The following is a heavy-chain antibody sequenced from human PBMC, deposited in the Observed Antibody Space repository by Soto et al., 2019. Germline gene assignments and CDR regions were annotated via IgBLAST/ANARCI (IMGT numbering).Heavy chain of an antibody. CDR2: ISSSGSTI. CDR1: GFTFSDYY. D-gene: IGHD6-6*01. Sequence: GGSLRLSCAASGFTFSDYYMSWIRQAPGKGLEWVSYISSSGSTIYYADSVKGRFTISRDNAKNSLYLQMNSLRAEDTAVYYCARDPDAAYSSSSGLDYWGQGTLVTVSS. CDR3: ARDPDAAYSSSSGLDY. J-gene: IGHJ4*02. V-gene: IGHV3-11*01.